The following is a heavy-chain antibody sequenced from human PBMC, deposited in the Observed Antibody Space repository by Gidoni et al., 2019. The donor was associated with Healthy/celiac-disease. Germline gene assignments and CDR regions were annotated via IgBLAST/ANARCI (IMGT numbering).Heavy chain of an antibody. CDR1: GGSFSGYY. CDR3: ARGTKGKSFPPKNYYYGMDV. CDR2: INHSGST. J-gene: IGHJ6*02. D-gene: IGHD1-1*01. V-gene: IGHV4-34*01. Sequence: QVQLQQWGAGLLKPSETLSLNCAVYGGSFSGYYWSWIRQPPGKGLEWIGEINHSGSTNYNPSLKSRVTISVDTSKNQFSLKLSSVTAADTAVYYCARGTKGKSFPPKNYYYGMDVWGQGTTVTVSS.